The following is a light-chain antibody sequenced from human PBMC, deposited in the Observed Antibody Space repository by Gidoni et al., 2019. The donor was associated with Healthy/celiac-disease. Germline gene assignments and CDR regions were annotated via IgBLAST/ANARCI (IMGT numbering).Light chain of an antibody. V-gene: IGLV1-40*01. CDR2: GNS. CDR1: SSNIEAGYD. CDR3: QSYDSSLSDVV. Sequence: QSVLTHPPSVPAAPGHSVTIHCTGSSSNIEAGYDVHWYQQHPGTAPNLLIYGNSNRPSGVPVRFSVSKSGTSASLAITGLRAEDEADYYCQSYDSSLSDVVFGGGTKLTVL. J-gene: IGLJ2*01.